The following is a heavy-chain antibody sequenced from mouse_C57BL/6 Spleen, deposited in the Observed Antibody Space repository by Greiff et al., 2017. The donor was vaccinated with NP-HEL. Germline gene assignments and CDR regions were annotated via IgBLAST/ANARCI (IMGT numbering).Heavy chain of an antibody. V-gene: IGHV2-2*01. Sequence: VQGVESGPGLVQPSQSLSITCTVSGFSLTSYGVHWVRQSPGKGLEWLGVIWSGGSTDYNAAFISRLSISKDNSKSQVFFKMNSLQADDTAIYYCARTGYYDGTTGAMDYWGQGTSVTVSS. J-gene: IGHJ4*01. CDR1: GFSLTSYG. D-gene: IGHD2-3*01. CDR3: ARTGYYDGTTGAMDY. CDR2: IWSGGST.